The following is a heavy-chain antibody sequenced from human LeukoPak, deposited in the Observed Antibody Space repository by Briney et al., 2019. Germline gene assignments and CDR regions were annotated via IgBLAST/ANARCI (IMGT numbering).Heavy chain of an antibody. CDR2: IIPMFGIA. J-gene: IGHJ4*02. CDR1: GGTFSTYA. V-gene: IGHV1-69*13. CDR3: ARTQNMITVAGGFDY. D-gene: IGHD3-22*01. Sequence: SVKVSCKASGGTFSTYAISWVRQAPGQGLDWMGGIIPMFGIANYAQKFQDRVTITADESTNTAYMDVSRLTSEDSAVYYCARTQNMITVAGGFDYWGQGTLVTVSS.